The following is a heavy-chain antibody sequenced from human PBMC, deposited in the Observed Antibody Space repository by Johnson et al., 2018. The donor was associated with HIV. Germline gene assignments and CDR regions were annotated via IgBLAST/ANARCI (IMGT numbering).Heavy chain of an antibody. Sequence: VQLVESGGGVVQPGRSVRLSCAASGFIFSSYGMHWVRQAPGKGLEWVGRIKSKTDGGTTDFTAPVKGRFTISRDDSKNTLYLQMNSLKTEDTAVYYCTTDLVGIVGATQDAFDIWGQGTMVTVSS. CDR3: TTDLVGIVGATQDAFDI. CDR2: IKSKTDGGTT. V-gene: IGHV3-15*01. CDR1: GFIFSSYG. D-gene: IGHD1-26*01. J-gene: IGHJ3*02.